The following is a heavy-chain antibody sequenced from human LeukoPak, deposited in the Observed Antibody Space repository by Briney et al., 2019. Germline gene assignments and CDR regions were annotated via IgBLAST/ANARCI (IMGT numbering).Heavy chain of an antibody. CDR2: IYFSGST. CDR3: ARDGGYSSSSLFFQFNWFDP. V-gene: IGHV4-31*03. J-gene: IGHJ5*02. CDR1: GGSISRGGYS. Sequence: PSQTLSLTCTVSGGSISRGGYSWNWIRQHPGKGLEWIGYIYFSGSTYYNPSLKSRVTISADTSKNQFSLRLSSVTAADTAVYYCARDGGYSSSSLFFQFNWFDPWGQGTLVTVSS. D-gene: IGHD6-6*01.